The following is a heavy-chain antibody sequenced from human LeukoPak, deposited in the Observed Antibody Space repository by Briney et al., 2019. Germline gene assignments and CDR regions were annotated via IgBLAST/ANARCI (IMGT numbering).Heavy chain of an antibody. D-gene: IGHD6-19*01. CDR3: ARAAYKKYSSGWYFLDY. CDR1: GFTFSSYG. V-gene: IGHV3-33*01. Sequence: GGSLRLSCAASGFTFSSYGMHWVRQAPGKGLEWVAVIWYDGSNKYYADSVKGRFTISRDNSKNTLYLQMNSLRAEDTAVYYCARAAYKKYSSGWYFLDYWGQETLVTVSS. J-gene: IGHJ4*02. CDR2: IWYDGSNK.